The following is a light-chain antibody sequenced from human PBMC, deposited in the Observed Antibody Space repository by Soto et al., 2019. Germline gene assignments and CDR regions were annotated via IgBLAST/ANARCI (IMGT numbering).Light chain of an antibody. V-gene: IGKV4-1*01. Sequence: DIVMTQFPDSLTVPLGERATINCKSSQSVLYSSNNKSYLAWYQHKPGQPPKVLIYWASTRESGVPDRFSGSGYGTDFTLTISSLQADDVAVYYCQQYYTTPYTFGQGTKLEIK. CDR2: WAS. J-gene: IGKJ2*01. CDR1: QSVLYSSNNKSY. CDR3: QQYYTTPYT.